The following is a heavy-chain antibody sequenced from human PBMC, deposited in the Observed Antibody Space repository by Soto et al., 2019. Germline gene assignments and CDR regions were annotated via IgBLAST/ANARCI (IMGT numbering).Heavy chain of an antibody. Sequence: EVQLLESGGGLVQPGGSLRLSCTASGFTFSNLGITWVRQAPGKGLEWVSTIDAGGGSTHYADSVKGRFTISRDNSKNTLYLQMNSLRAEDTAVYYCAILNAASGSYWGQGSLITVSS. D-gene: IGHD6-25*01. CDR3: AILNAASGSY. J-gene: IGHJ4*02. V-gene: IGHV3-23*01. CDR2: IDAGGGST. CDR1: GFTFSNLG.